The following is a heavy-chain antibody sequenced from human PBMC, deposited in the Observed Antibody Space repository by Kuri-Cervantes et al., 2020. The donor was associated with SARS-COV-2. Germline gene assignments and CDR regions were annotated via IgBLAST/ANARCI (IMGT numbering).Heavy chain of an antibody. CDR2: MNPNSGNT. CDR3: ARGTGGIIEMATRVGMDV. V-gene: IGHV1-8*01. J-gene: IGHJ6*02. Sequence: ASVKVSCKASGYTFTSYDINWVRQATGQGLEWMGWMNPNSGNTGYAQKFQGRVTMTRNTSISTAYMELSSLRSEDTAVYYCARGTGGIIEMATRVGMDVWGQGTTVTVSS. CDR1: GYTFTSYD. D-gene: IGHD5-24*01.